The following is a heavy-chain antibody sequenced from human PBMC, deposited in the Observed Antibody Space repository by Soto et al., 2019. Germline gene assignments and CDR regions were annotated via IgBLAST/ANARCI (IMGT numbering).Heavy chain of an antibody. CDR2: ISPKSGGT. CDR1: GYTFINYY. CDR3: ARDTLNDYSTALSGMDV. J-gene: IGHJ6*02. D-gene: IGHD4-4*01. Sequence: ASVKVSCKASGYTFINYYMHWVRQAPGQGFEWMGRISPKSGGTNYAQKFQGRVTMTRDTYISTAYMELSRLRGDDTAVYYCARDTLNDYSTALSGMDVWGQGTTVPVSS. V-gene: IGHV1-2*02.